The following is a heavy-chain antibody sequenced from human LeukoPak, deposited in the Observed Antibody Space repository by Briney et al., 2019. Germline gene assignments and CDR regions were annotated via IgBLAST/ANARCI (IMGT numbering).Heavy chain of an antibody. CDR1: GGSVSTNY. CDR3: ARAGSSWAFDY. D-gene: IGHD6-13*01. CDR2: IYYSGNT. J-gene: IGHJ4*02. Sequence: SETLPLTCTVSGGSVSTNYWSWIRQPPGKGLEWIGYIYYSGNTNYSPSLKSRVTLSVDTSKNQISLKLSSVTAADTAEYYCARAGSSWAFDYWGQGALVTVSS. V-gene: IGHV4-59*02.